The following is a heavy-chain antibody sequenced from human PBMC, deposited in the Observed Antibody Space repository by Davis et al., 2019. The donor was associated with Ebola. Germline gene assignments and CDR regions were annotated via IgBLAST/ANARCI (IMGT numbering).Heavy chain of an antibody. D-gene: IGHD5-18*01. Sequence: HSQIPSLTCAIPGDSVSASTAWNWTRPSPSRGLEWLGRSYYSSKWYNDYAVSVKSRITINPDTSKNQFCLQLNSVTPEDTALYYCARGWLRGGLDVWGEGTTGTVSS. V-gene: IGHV6-1*01. CDR2: SYYSSKWYN. CDR1: GDSVSASTA. CDR3: ARGWLRGGLDV. J-gene: IGHJ6*04.